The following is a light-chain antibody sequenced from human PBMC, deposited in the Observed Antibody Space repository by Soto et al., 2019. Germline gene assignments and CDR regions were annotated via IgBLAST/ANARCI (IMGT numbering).Light chain of an antibody. V-gene: IGKV3-11*01. CDR2: DVS. CDR3: QQRSSWPT. J-gene: IGKJ4*01. Sequence: EIVLTQSPATLSLSPGERATLSCRASQTVSSSLAWFQQKPGQAPRLLIYDVSVRATGIPARFSGSGSGTDFTLTISSLEPEDFAVYCCQQRSSWPTFGGGTKVEIK. CDR1: QTVSSS.